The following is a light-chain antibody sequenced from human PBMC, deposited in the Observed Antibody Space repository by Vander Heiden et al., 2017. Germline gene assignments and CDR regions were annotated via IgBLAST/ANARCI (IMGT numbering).Light chain of an antibody. J-gene: IGKJ5*01. CDR2: SAA. CDR3: QKLGNSFT. V-gene: IGKV3-20*01. CDR1: QSVPNNY. Sequence: EIVFTQSPGPLSLSPGERTPLACRASQSVPNNYLARYQQKPAHAPRLLIYSAARRAAGIPDRFSGSGSETDFTLTISRLVPEDFAMYACQKLGNSFTFGQGTRLEIK.